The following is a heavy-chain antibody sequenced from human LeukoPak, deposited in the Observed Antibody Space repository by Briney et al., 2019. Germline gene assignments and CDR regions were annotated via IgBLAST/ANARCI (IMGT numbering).Heavy chain of an antibody. D-gene: IGHD5-24*01. CDR1: GFIFSSYG. Sequence: PGRSLRLSCAAPGFIFSSYGMHRVRQAPGKGLEWVASIWYDGGNKYYAASVKGRFTISRDNSKNTLYLQMSSLRAEDTAVYYCARAAGGGSDAFDIWGQGTMVTVSS. J-gene: IGHJ3*02. CDR3: ARAAGGGSDAFDI. V-gene: IGHV3-33*01. CDR2: IWYDGGNK.